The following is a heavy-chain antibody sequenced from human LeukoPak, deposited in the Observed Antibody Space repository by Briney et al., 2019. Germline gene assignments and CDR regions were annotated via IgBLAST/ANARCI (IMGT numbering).Heavy chain of an antibody. CDR3: ARVGYSGSYHDAFDI. V-gene: IGHV4-34*01. CDR1: GGSFSGYY. Sequence: SETLSLTCAVYGGSFSGYYWSWIRQPPGKGLEWIGEINHSGSTNYNPSLKGRVTISVDTSKNQFSLKLSSVTAADTAVYYCARVGYSGSYHDAFDIWGQGTMVTVSS. D-gene: IGHD1-26*01. J-gene: IGHJ3*02. CDR2: INHSGST.